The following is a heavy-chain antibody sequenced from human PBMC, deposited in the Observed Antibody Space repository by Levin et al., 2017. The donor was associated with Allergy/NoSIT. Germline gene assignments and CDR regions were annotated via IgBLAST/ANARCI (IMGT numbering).Heavy chain of an antibody. CDR2: VNWKGDVR. J-gene: IGHJ4*02. V-gene: IGHV3-20*04. CDR3: ATSPGTGGSFDYYLEK. CDR1: GFTFEDYG. D-gene: IGHD1-26*01. Sequence: RPGGSLRLSCSVSGFTFEDYGMSWVRQVPGKGLEWVSAVNWKGDVRLYADSVKGRFTISRDTPKNSLYLQMHSLRPEDTAFYYCATSPGTGGSFDYYLEKWGPGILVTVSS.